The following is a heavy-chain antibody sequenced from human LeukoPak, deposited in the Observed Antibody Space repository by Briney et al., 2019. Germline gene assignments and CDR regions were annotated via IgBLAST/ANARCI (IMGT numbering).Heavy chain of an antibody. V-gene: IGHV4-38-2*01. CDR1: GYSISSGYY. J-gene: IGHJ4*02. CDR3: ARLTPPAIVPTARGYYFDY. Sequence: PSETLSLTCAVSGYSISSGYYWGWIRQPPGKGLEWIGSIYHSGSTYYNPSLKSRVTISVDTSKNQFSLKLSSVTAADTAVYYCARLTPPAIVPTARGYYFDYWGQGTLVTVSS. D-gene: IGHD2-2*01. CDR2: IYHSGST.